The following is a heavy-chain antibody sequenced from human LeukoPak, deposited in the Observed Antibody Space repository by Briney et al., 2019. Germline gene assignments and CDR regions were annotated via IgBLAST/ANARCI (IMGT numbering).Heavy chain of an antibody. Sequence: SVTVSCKASGGTFSSYAISWVRQAPGQGLEWMGRIIPIFGIANYAQKFQGRVTITADKSTSTAYMELSSLRSEDTAVYYCAREEVVVVAATVGHYFDYWGQGTLVTVSS. CDR3: AREEVVVVAATVGHYFDY. D-gene: IGHD2-15*01. CDR1: GGTFSSYA. CDR2: IIPIFGIA. V-gene: IGHV1-69*04. J-gene: IGHJ4*02.